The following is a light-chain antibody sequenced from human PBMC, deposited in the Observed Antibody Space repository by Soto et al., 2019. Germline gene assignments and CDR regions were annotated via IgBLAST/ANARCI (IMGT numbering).Light chain of an antibody. J-gene: IGKJ3*01. CDR2: AAS. CDR3: QQRSNWPPT. CDR1: QGVGSN. V-gene: IGKV3-15*01. Sequence: EIVMTQSPGTLSVSPGERATLSCRASQGVGSNLAWYQQRPGQAPRLLIYAASTRATDIPARFTGRGSGTEFTLTISSLEPEDFAVYYCQQRSNWPPTFGPGTKVDIK.